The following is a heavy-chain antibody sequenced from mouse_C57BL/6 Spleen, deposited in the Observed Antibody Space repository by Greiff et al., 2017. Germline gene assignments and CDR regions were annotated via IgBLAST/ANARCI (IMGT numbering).Heavy chain of an antibody. CDR3: ASYGYDGYPYYFDY. D-gene: IGHD2-3*01. CDR2: INPNNGGT. Sequence: EVQLQQSGPELVKPGASVKMSCKASGYTFTDYNMHWVKQSHGKSLEWIGYINPNNGGTSYNQKFKGKATLTVNKSSSTAYMELRSLTSEDSAVYYCASYGYDGYPYYFDYWGQGTTLTVSS. V-gene: IGHV1-22*01. CDR1: GYTFTDYN. J-gene: IGHJ2*01.